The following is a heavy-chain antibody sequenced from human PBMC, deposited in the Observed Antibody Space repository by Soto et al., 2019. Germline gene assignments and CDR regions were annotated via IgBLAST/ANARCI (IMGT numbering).Heavy chain of an antibody. J-gene: IGHJ3*02. D-gene: IGHD6-19*01. CDR2: IIPIFGTA. Sequence: QVQLVQSGAEVKKPGSSVKVSCKASGGTFSSYAISWVRQAPGQGLEWMGGIIPIFGTANYAQKFQGRVTITADESTSTAYMELSSLRSEDTAVYYCARDVSSGWNDASHDAFDIWGQGTMVTVSS. CDR1: GGTFSSYA. V-gene: IGHV1-69*01. CDR3: ARDVSSGWNDASHDAFDI.